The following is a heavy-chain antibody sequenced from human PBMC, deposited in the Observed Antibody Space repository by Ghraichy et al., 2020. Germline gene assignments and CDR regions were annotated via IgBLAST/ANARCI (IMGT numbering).Heavy chain of an antibody. V-gene: IGHV4-39*01. Sequence: SQTLSLTCTVSGGSISSISYYWGWIRQPPGKGLEWIGTIYYSGRTYYNPSHKSRVTISVDTSKNQFSLRLSSVTTTDTAVYYCARTYSDDNYGPRYPFDYWGQGTLVTVSS. CDR2: IYYSGRT. J-gene: IGHJ4*02. CDR3: ARTYSDDNYGPRYPFDY. CDR1: GGSISSISYY. D-gene: IGHD1-26*01.